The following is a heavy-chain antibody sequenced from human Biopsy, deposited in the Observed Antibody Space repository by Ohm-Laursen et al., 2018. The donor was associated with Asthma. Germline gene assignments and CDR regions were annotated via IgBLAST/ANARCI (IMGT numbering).Heavy chain of an antibody. CDR3: AKSADYYDSTDYLDF. V-gene: IGHV3-9*01. D-gene: IGHD3-22*01. J-gene: IGHJ4*01. CDR2: ISWNSGNI. Sequence: RSLRLSCAAFGFSFDDCAMHWVRQAPGKGLEWVSSISWNSGNIDYAVSVKGRFTISRDNAKNSLYLQMQGLRPEDTAFYYCAKSADYYDSTDYLDFWGRGTLVTVSS. CDR1: GFSFDDCA.